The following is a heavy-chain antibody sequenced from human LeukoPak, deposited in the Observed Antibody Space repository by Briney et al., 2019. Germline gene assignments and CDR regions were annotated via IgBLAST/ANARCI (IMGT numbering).Heavy chain of an antibody. J-gene: IGHJ4*02. CDR1: GFTFSSYA. CDR3: AKDMIGAVVQYSYGPDY. V-gene: IGHV3-23*01. Sequence: GGSLRLSCAASGFTFSSYAMSWVRQAPGKGLEWVSAISGSGGSTYYADSVKGRFTISRDNSKNTLYLQMNSLRAEDTAVYYCAKDMIGAVVQYSYGPDYWGQGTLVTVSS. D-gene: IGHD5-18*01. CDR2: ISGSGGST.